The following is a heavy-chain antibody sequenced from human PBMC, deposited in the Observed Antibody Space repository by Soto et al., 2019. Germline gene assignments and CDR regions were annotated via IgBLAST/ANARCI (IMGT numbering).Heavy chain of an antibody. J-gene: IGHJ4*02. D-gene: IGHD3-10*01. CDR1: GYTFTSYG. Sequence: QVQLVQSGAEVKKPGASVKVSCKASGYTFTSYGISWVRQAPGQGLEWMGWISAYNGNTNYAQKLQGRVTMTTDTSSSTAYMERRSLRSGYTAVYYCVFTMVRGVRGPFDYWGQGTLVTVSS. CDR2: ISAYNGNT. V-gene: IGHV1-18*01. CDR3: VFTMVRGVRGPFDY.